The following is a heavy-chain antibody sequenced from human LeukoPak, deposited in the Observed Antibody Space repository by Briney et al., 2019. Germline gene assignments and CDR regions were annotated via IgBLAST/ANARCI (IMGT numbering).Heavy chain of an antibody. V-gene: IGHV4-61*01. CDR3: ARNYYGSGSYGDDAFDI. CDR1: GYSISSGYY. J-gene: IGHJ3*02. D-gene: IGHD3-10*01. Sequence: SETLSLTCTVSGYSISSGYYWRWIQPPPRKGLAWIGYIYYSGSTNYNPSLKSRVTISVDTSKNQFSLKLSSVTAADTAVYYCARNYYGSGSYGDDAFDIWGQGTIVSVSS. CDR2: IYYSGST.